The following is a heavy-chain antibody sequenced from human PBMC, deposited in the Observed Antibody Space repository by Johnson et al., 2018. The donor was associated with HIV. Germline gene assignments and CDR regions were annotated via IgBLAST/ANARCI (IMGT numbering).Heavy chain of an antibody. V-gene: IGHV3-30*03. D-gene: IGHD6-13*01. J-gene: IGHJ3*02. Sequence: QVQLVESGGGVVQPGKSLRLSCAASGFTFSGYGMHWVRQAPGKGLEWVAVISYAGNNKYYADSVKGRLTISRDNAKNSLYLQMNSLRAEDTAMYYCARGRYSSSWYVGGLDAFDIWGQGTMVTVSS. CDR3: ARGRYSSSWYVGGLDAFDI. CDR1: GFTFSGYG. CDR2: ISYAGNNK.